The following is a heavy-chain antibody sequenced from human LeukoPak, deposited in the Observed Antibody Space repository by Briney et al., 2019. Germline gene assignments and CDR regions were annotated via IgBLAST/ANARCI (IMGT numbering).Heavy chain of an antibody. CDR2: IYHSGST. CDR3: ARAVYYYGSGSYFFDY. J-gene: IGHJ4*02. CDR1: GGSISSGGYY. D-gene: IGHD3-10*01. V-gene: IGHV4-30-2*01. Sequence: SQTLSLTCTVSGGSISSGGYYWSWIRQPPGKGLEWIGYIYHSGSTYYNPSLKSRVTISVDRSKNQFSLKLSSVTAADTAVYYCARAVYYYGSGSYFFDYWGQGTLVTVSS.